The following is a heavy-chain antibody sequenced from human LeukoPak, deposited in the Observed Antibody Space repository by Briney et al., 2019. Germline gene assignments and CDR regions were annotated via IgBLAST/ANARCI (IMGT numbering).Heavy chain of an antibody. J-gene: IGHJ4*02. Sequence: SETLSLTCTVSGYSISSGYYWGWIRQPPGKGLEWIGSIYHSGSTYYNPSLKSRVTISVDTSKNQFSLKLSSVTAADTAVYYCASTPIAAAGLFDYWGRGTLVTVSS. CDR3: ASTPIAAAGLFDY. D-gene: IGHD6-13*01. CDR2: IYHSGST. CDR1: GYSISSGYY. V-gene: IGHV4-38-2*02.